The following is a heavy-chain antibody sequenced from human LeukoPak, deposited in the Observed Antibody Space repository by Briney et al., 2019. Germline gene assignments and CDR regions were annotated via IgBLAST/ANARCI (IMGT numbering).Heavy chain of an antibody. V-gene: IGHV4-4*02. J-gene: IGHJ4*02. CDR1: GGSISSSNW. CDR2: IYHSGST. Sequence: KSSGTLSLTCAVSGGSISSSNWWSWDRQPPGKGLEWIGEIYHSGSTNYNPSLKSRVTISVDTSKNQFSLKLSSMTAADTAVYYCARVHQNDYGDYWGQGTLVTVSS. CDR3: ARVHQNDYGDY.